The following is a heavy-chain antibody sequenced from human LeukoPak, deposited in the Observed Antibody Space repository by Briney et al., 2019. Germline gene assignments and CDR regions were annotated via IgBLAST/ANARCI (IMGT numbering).Heavy chain of an antibody. V-gene: IGHV3-66*01. J-gene: IGHJ3*02. CDR1: GILVSSNY. D-gene: IGHD5-18*01. CDR2: IDSTGST. Sequence: GGSLRLACVASGILVSSNYMSWVRQAPGKGLERVSFIDSTGSTYYADSVKGRFTISRDNSRNTLYLQMNSLRVEDTAVYYCARRERLGYSYGRGTLDIWGQGTMVTVSS. CDR3: ARRERLGYSYGRGTLDI.